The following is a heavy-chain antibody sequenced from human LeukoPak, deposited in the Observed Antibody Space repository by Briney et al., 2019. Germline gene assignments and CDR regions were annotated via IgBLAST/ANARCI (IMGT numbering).Heavy chain of an antibody. J-gene: IGHJ4*02. CDR1: GGSISSYH. D-gene: IGHD6-13*01. CDR2: IYYSGSA. V-gene: IGHV4-59*01. Sequence: SETLSLTCTVSGGSISSYHWSWIRQPPGKGLEWIGYIYYSGSANYNPSLKSRVTISVDTSKNQFSLKLTSVTAADTAVYYCARANQQLSDLDYWGQGTLSPSPQ. CDR3: ARANQQLSDLDY.